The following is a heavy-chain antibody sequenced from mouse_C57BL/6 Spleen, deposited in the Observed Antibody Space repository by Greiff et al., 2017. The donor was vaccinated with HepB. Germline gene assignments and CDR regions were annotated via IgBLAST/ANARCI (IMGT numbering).Heavy chain of an antibody. CDR3: ARGDYDGDYYAMDY. CDR2: INPNNGGT. Sequence: EVQLQQSGPELVKPGASVKIPCKASGYTFTDYNMDWVKQSHGKSLEWIGDINPNNGGTIYNQKFKGKATLTVDKSSSTAYMELRSLTSEDTAVYYCARGDYDGDYYAMDYWGQGTSVTVSS. V-gene: IGHV1-18*01. D-gene: IGHD2-4*01. CDR1: GYTFTDYN. J-gene: IGHJ4*01.